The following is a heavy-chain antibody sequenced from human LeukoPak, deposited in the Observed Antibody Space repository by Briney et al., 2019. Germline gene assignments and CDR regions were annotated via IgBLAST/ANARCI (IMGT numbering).Heavy chain of an antibody. Sequence: PGGTLRLSCAASGFTVSSNYMSWVRQAPGKGLEWVSIIYSGGSTYYADSVKGRFTISRDNPKNSLYLQMNSLRAEDTAVYYCAGSAYYRDFDYWGQGTLVTVSS. CDR2: IYSGGST. V-gene: IGHV3-66*01. J-gene: IGHJ4*02. CDR3: AGSAYYRDFDY. CDR1: GFTVSSNY. D-gene: IGHD3-22*01.